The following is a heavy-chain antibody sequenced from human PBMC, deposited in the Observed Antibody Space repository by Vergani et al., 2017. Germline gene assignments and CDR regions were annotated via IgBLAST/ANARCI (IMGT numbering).Heavy chain of an antibody. J-gene: IGHJ4*02. D-gene: IGHD6-19*01. V-gene: IGHV4-30-2*01. CDR1: GGSISSGGYS. CDR2: IYHSGST. CDR3: ARVSGVAVAGIYS. Sequence: QLQLQESGSGLVKPSQTLSLTCAVSGGSISSGGYSWSWIRQPPGKGLEWIGYIYHSGSTYYNPSLKSRVTISVDTSKNQFSLKLSSVTASDTAVYYCARVSGVAVAGIYSWGQGTLVTVSS.